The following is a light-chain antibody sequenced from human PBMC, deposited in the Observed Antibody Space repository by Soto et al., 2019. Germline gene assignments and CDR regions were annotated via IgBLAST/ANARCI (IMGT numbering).Light chain of an antibody. CDR1: QSVDTS. CDR2: DAS. J-gene: IGKJ4*01. V-gene: IGKV3-11*01. Sequence: ETVLTQSPATLSSSPGESATLSCRTSQSVDTSLAWYQQKPGQAPRLLIYDASSRATGIPVRFSGSGSGTDFTLTISSLEPEDFAVYYCQSRGNWGTFGGGTKVEIK. CDR3: QSRGNWGT.